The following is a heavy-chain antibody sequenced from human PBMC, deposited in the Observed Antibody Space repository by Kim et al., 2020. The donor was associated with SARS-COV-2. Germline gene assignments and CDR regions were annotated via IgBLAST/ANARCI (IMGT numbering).Heavy chain of an antibody. CDR1: GFTFSGYG. CDR2: ISYDGSNK. CDR3: VKEERSTVTTSYYFDY. D-gene: IGHD4-17*01. J-gene: IGHJ4*02. Sequence: GGSLRLSCAASGFTFSGYGIHWVRQAPGKGLEWVAVISYDGSNKYSVDSVKGRFTISRDNSNNTLYLQMNSLRAEDTAVYYCVKEERSTVTTSYYFDYWGQGTLVTVSS. V-gene: IGHV3-30*18.